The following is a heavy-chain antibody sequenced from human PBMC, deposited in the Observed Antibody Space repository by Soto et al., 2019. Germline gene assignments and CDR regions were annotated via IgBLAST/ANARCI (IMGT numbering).Heavy chain of an antibody. V-gene: IGHV1-18*04. CDR1: GYTFTSYG. CDR3: ARERRTLRFSPGKLGEYFPYGMDV. D-gene: IGHD3-3*01. CDR2: VSTYNGKT. J-gene: IGHJ6*02. Sequence: GASAKVSCKASGYTFTSYGVGWVRQAPGQGLEWMGWVSTYNGKTNYAQNLQGRITLTMDTSTATAYMELRSLRPDDTAVYYCARERRTLRFSPGKLGEYFPYGMDVWGQGTSVTVSS.